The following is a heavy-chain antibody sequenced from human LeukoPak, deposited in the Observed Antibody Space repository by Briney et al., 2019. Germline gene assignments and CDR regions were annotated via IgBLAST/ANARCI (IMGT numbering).Heavy chain of an antibody. J-gene: IGHJ4*02. CDR1: GFTFSSYW. Sequence: PGGSLRLSCAASGFTFSSYWMHWVRQAPGKGLVWVSRINSDGSSTSYADSAKGRFTISRDNAKNTLYLQMNSLRAEDTAVYYCARGSTLTTLVYWGQGTLVTVSS. V-gene: IGHV3-74*01. D-gene: IGHD4-11*01. CDR3: ARGSTLTTLVY. CDR2: INSDGSST.